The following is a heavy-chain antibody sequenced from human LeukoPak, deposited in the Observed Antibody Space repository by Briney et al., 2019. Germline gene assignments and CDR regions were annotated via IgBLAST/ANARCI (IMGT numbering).Heavy chain of an antibody. CDR1: GFTFSSYS. D-gene: IGHD5-24*01. CDR2: ISSSSSYI. CDR3: ARDGYNFAVYYYYYMDV. Sequence: GGSLRLSCAASGFTFSSYSMNWVRQAPGKGLEWVSSISSSSSYIYYADSVKGRLTISRDIAKTSMYLQMNSLRAEDPAVYYSARDGYNFAVYYYYYMDVWGKGTTVTVSS. J-gene: IGHJ6*03. V-gene: IGHV3-21*01.